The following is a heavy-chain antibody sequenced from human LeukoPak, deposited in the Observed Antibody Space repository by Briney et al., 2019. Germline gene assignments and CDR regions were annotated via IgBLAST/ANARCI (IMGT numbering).Heavy chain of an antibody. J-gene: IGHJ4*02. CDR1: GFSLSTSGVG. Sequence: SGPTLVNPTQTLTLTCTFSGFSLSTSGVGVGWIRQPPGKALEWLALIYWDDDKRYSPSLKSRLTITKDTSKNQVVLTMTNMDPVDTATYYCAHRTYDYGSSHYYYKGNAYFDYWGQGTLVTVSS. D-gene: IGHD3-22*01. V-gene: IGHV2-5*02. CDR2: IYWDDDK. CDR3: AHRTYDYGSSHYYYKGNAYFDY.